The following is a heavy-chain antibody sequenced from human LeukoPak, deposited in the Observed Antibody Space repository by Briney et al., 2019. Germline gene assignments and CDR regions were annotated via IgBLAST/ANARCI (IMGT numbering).Heavy chain of an antibody. Sequence: GGFLRLSCAASGFTFSSYWMSWVRQAPGKGLEWVANIKQDGSEKYYVDSVKGRFTISRDNAKNSLYLQMNSLRAEDTAVYYCARDIRNYDILTFHDAFDIWGQGTMVTVSS. D-gene: IGHD3-9*01. CDR1: GFTFSSYW. CDR2: IKQDGSEK. J-gene: IGHJ3*02. CDR3: ARDIRNYDILTFHDAFDI. V-gene: IGHV3-7*01.